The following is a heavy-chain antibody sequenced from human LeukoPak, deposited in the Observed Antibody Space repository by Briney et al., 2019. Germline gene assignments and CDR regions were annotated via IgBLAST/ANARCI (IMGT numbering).Heavy chain of an antibody. V-gene: IGHV4-30-2*01. Sequence: SSETLSLTCAVSGGSISSGGYSWSWIRQPPGKGLEWIGYIYHSGSTYYNPSLKSRVTISVDRSKNQFSLKLSSVTAADTAVYYCARAGSGWYQGTDYWGQGTLVTVSS. CDR3: ARAGSGWYQGTDY. D-gene: IGHD6-19*01. CDR2: IYHSGST. CDR1: GGSISSGGYS. J-gene: IGHJ4*02.